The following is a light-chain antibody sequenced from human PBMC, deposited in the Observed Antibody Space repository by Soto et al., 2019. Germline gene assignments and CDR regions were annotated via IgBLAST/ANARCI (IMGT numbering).Light chain of an antibody. CDR2: SSS. Sequence: DIEMTQSAASLSASVGDRVTISCRTSQTINNNLNWYQQRPGKAPKLLIYSSSSLMSGVPPRFSGSGSGTDYTLTISSLQPEDFATYFCQQTYITPFTFGQGTRLDIK. J-gene: IGKJ5*01. CDR1: QTINNN. V-gene: IGKV1-39*01. CDR3: QQTYITPFT.